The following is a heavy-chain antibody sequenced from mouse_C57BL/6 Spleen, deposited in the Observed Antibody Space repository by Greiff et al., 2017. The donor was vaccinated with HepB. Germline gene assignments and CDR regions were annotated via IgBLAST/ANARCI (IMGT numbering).Heavy chain of an antibody. CDR3: ARGGQGNYGYFDV. CDR2: IYPGDGDT. D-gene: IGHD3-3*01. CDR1: GYAFSSSW. V-gene: IGHV1-82*01. Sequence: QVQLKQSGPELVKPGASVKISCKASGYAFSSSWMNWVKQRPGKGLEWIGRIYPGDGDTNYNGKFKGKATLTADKSSSTAYMQLSSLTSEDSAVYFCARGGQGNYGYFDVWGTGTTVTVSS. J-gene: IGHJ1*03.